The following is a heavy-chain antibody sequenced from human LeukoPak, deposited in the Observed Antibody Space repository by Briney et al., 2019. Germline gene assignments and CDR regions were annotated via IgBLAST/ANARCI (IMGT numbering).Heavy chain of an antibody. V-gene: IGHV4-31*03. CDR1: GGSINTGGYY. Sequence: SETLSLTCTVSGGSINTGGYYWSWLRQHPGKGLEWIGYIYCSGSTYYSPSLKSRLPISLDTSKNQFSLRLSSVTAADTAVYYCAREVQTLDYFDYWGQGTLVAVSS. J-gene: IGHJ4*02. CDR2: IYCSGST. CDR3: AREVQTLDYFDY.